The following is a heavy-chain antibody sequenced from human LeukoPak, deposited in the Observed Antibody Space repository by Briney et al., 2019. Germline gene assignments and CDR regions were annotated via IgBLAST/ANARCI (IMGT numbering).Heavy chain of an antibody. V-gene: IGHV1-18*01. CDR3: ARPAPGYCSSTSCYELDY. D-gene: IGHD2-2*01. J-gene: IGHJ4*02. Sequence: GASVKVSCKASGYTFTSYGISWVRQAPGQGLEWMGWISAYNGNTNYAQKLQGRVTMTTDTSTSTAYMELWSLRSDDTAVYYCARPAPGYCSSTSCYELDYWGQGTLVTVSS. CDR1: GYTFTSYG. CDR2: ISAYNGNT.